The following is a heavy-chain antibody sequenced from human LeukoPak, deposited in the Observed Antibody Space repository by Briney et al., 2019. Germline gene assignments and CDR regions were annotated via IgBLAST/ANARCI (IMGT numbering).Heavy chain of an antibody. CDR2: ISSSGSTI. CDR1: GFTFSSYE. J-gene: IGHJ1*01. D-gene: IGHD2-21*02. CDR3: ARGVVIAAAGAYCGGDCFTHFQH. Sequence: GGSLRLSCAASGFTFSSYEMNWVRQAPGKGLEWVSYISSSGSTIYYADSVKGRFTISRDNAKNSLYLQMNSLRAEDTAVYYCARGVVIAAAGAYCGGDCFTHFQHWGQGTLVTVSS. V-gene: IGHV3-48*03.